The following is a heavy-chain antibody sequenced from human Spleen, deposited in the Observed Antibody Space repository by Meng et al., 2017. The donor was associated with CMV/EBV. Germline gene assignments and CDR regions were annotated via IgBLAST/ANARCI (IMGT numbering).Heavy chain of an antibody. D-gene: IGHD1-26*01. J-gene: IGHJ4*02. CDR1: GFTVRSSY. V-gene: IGHV3-66*01. CDR3: AKIGVGARGGD. Sequence: EVHLGESGGGLVQPGGSLRISCAVSGFTVRSSYMSWVRQAPGKGLLWVSVIYSDGTTYYAGSVKGRFTISRDNSKNTLYLQMNSLRPEDTATYYCAKIGVGARGGDWGQGTLVTVSS. CDR2: IYSDGTT.